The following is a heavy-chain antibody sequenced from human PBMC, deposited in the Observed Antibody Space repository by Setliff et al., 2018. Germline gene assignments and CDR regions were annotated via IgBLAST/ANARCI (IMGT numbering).Heavy chain of an antibody. J-gene: IGHJ6*03. CDR3: AREGRRYYDSSGYYYDPYYYYYRDV. CDR2: ISAYNDNT. CDR1: GYTFTNYG. D-gene: IGHD3-22*01. Sequence: ASVKVSCKASGYTFTNYGISWVRQAPGQGLEWMGWISAYNDNTNYAQTVQGRVTMTTDTSTSTAYMELRSLTSDDTAVYYCAREGRRYYDSSGYYYDPYYYYYRDVWGKGTTVTVSS. V-gene: IGHV1-18*01.